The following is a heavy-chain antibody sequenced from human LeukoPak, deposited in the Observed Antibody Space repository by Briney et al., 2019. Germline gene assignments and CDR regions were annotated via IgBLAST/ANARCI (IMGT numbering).Heavy chain of an antibody. CDR2: ISSSSSYT. CDR3: ARVVAVTSYYFDY. V-gene: IGHV3-11*06. Sequence: PGGSLRLSCAASGFTFSDYYMSWIRQAPGKGLEWISYISSSSSYTNYADSVKGRFTISRDNAKSSLYLQMNSLRAGDTAVYYCARVVAVTSYYFDYWGQGTLVTVSS. D-gene: IGHD2-21*02. CDR1: GFTFSDYY. J-gene: IGHJ4*02.